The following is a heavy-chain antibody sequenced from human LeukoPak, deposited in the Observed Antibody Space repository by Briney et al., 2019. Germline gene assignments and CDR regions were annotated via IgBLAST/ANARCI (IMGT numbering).Heavy chain of an antibody. CDR3: ARDLTYYDFWSGYDNYFDY. CDR2: IKQDGSEK. J-gene: IGHJ4*02. D-gene: IGHD3-3*01. CDR1: GFTFSSYW. Sequence: GGSLRLSCAASGFTFSSYWMSWVRQAPGKGLEWVANIKQDGSEKYYVDSVNGRFTISRDNAKNSLYLQMNSLRAEDTAVYYCARDLTYYDFWSGYDNYFDYWGQGTLVTVSS. V-gene: IGHV3-7*01.